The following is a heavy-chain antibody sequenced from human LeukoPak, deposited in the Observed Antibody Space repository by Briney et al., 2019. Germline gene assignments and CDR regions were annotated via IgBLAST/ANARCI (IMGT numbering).Heavy chain of an antibody. CDR2: IGGRDGST. J-gene: IGHJ4*02. D-gene: IGHD3-10*01. CDR1: GFTVSSYA. V-gene: IGHV3-23*01. CDR3: AKGHYYGSGSLDY. Sequence: GGSLRLSCAASGFTVSSYAMSWVRQAQGKGLEWVSAIGGRDGSTYYADSVKGRFTISRDNSKNTLYVQMNSLRAEDTAVYYCAKGHYYGSGSLDYWGQGTLVTVSS.